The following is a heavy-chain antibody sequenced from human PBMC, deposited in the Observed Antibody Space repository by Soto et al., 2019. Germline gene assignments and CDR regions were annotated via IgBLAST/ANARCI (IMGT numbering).Heavy chain of an antibody. Sequence: EVQLLESGGGLVQPGGSLRLSCAASGFTFSNYDMSWVRQAPGKGLEWVSTFSGGGGRIYYADSVKGRFTISRDNSKNTLYMQMNSLRAEDTAVYYYAKRPASLVCFDYWGQGTLVTVSS. J-gene: IGHJ4*02. D-gene: IGHD2-2*01. CDR1: GFTFSNYD. V-gene: IGHV3-23*01. CDR3: AKRPASLVCFDY. CDR2: FSGGGGRI.